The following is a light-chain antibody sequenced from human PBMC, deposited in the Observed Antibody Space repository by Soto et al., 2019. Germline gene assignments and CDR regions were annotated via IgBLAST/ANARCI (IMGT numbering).Light chain of an antibody. V-gene: IGLV2-14*01. CDR3: SSYTGTSARIL. J-gene: IGLJ2*01. Sequence: QSVVTQPASVSGSPGQSITISCTGTSSDVGGYDYVSWYQQYPGKAPRLIIYEVSNRPSGVSNRFSGSKSGNTASLTISGLRAEDEGDYFCSSYTGTSARILFGGGTKLTVL. CDR1: SSDVGGYDY. CDR2: EVS.